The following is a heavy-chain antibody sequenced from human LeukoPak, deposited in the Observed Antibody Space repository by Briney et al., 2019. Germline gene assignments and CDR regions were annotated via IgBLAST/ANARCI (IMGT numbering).Heavy chain of an antibody. D-gene: IGHD5-18*01. Sequence: ASVKVSCKASGYTFTGYYMHWVRQAPGQGLEWMGIINPSGGSTSYAQKFQGRVTMTRDTSTSTVYMELSSLRSEDTAVYYCASNHYSYGSPRVYYFDYWGQGTLVTVSS. CDR1: GYTFTGYY. J-gene: IGHJ4*02. CDR2: INPSGGST. CDR3: ASNHYSYGSPRVYYFDY. V-gene: IGHV1-46*01.